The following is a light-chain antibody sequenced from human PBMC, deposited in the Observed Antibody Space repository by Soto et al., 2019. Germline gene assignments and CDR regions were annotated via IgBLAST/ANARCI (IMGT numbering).Light chain of an antibody. V-gene: IGKV3-20*01. CDR2: GSS. J-gene: IGKJ2*01. Sequence: EIVLTQSPGTLSLSPGERATLSCRASQSVSSSYLTWYQQKPGQAPRVLVYGSSRRATGIPDRFSGSGSGTDFTLTISRLEPEDFAVYCCQQYGRSPGYTFGQGTKLEIK. CDR3: QQYGRSPGYT. CDR1: QSVSSSY.